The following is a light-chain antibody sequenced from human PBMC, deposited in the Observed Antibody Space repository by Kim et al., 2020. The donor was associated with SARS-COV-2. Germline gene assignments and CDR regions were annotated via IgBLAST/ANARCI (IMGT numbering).Light chain of an antibody. CDR1: QSVSSY. Sequence: LAPGERATLSCRASQSVSSYLAWYHQKPGQAPRLLIYDASTRATCIVARFSGSGSGTDFTLTISSLEPEDFAVYYCQQRSNWPPYTFGQGTKLEI. CDR3: QQRSNWPPYT. CDR2: DAS. J-gene: IGKJ2*01. V-gene: IGKV3-11*01.